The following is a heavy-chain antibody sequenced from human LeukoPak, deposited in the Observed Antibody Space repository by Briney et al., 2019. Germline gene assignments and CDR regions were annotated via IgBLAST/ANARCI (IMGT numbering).Heavy chain of an antibody. CDR1: GYTFTGYY. J-gene: IGHJ4*02. V-gene: IGHV1-2*02. Sequence: ASVKVSCKASGYTFTGYYMHWVRQAPGQGLEWMGWINPNSGGTNYAQKFQGRVTMTRDTSISTAYMELRRLRSDDTAVYYCARGPDFGQLGTIDIVVVPAAISFICDYWGQGTLFSVSS. CDR3: ARGPDFGQLGTIDIVVVPAAISFICDY. CDR2: INPNSGGT. D-gene: IGHD2-2*02.